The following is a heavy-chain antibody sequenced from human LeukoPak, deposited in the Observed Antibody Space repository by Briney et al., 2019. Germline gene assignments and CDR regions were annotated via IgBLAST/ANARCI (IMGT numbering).Heavy chain of an antibody. D-gene: IGHD3-10*01. J-gene: IGHJ4*02. CDR2: ISGSGGST. CDR3: AKQYYGSGSYYNFFGY. Sequence: GGSLRLSCAASGFTFSSYGMSWVRQAPGKGLEWVSAISGSGGSTYYADSVKGRFTISRDNSKNTLYLQMNSLRAEDMAVYYCAKQYYGSGSYYNFFGYWGQGILVTVSS. CDR1: GFTFSSYG. V-gene: IGHV3-23*01.